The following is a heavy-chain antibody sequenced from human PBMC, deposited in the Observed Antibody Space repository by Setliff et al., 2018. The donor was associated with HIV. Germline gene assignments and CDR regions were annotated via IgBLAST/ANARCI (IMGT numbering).Heavy chain of an antibody. V-gene: IGHV3-48*03. CDR3: ARAFSGYYFDH. Sequence: GGSLRLSCAASGFTFSSYEMNWVRQAPGKGLEWVSYISSSGGTIYYADSVKGRFTISRDNAKKSLYLQMNSLRADDTAVYYCARAFSGYYFDHWGQGTLVTVSS. CDR1: GFTFSSYE. CDR2: ISSSGGTI. J-gene: IGHJ4*02. D-gene: IGHD3-3*01.